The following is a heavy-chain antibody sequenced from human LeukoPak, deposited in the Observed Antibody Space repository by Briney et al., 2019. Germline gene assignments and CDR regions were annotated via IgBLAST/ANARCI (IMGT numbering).Heavy chain of an antibody. CDR3: ARAQKTMLSRAVYFFDF. CDR1: GASISDYY. V-gene: IGHV4-59*01. D-gene: IGHD2-2*01. J-gene: IGHJ4*02. Sequence: PSETLSLTCNVSGASISDYYWSWIRQSPTRGLEWIGYVSSRGATNNNPSLKSRVTTSAHTSENQLSLKLTSVTAADTAVYYCARAQKTMLSRAVYFFDFWGQGRLVTVSS. CDR2: VSSRGAT.